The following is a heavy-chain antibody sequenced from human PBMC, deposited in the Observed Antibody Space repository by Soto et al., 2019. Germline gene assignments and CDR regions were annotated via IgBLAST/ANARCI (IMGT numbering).Heavy chain of an antibody. V-gene: IGHV3-23*01. CDR1: GFTFSSYA. D-gene: IGHD5-12*01. J-gene: IGHJ4*02. CDR3: AKDKNGYGFPRSFDY. Sequence: EVQLLESGGGLVQPGGSLRLSCAASGFTFSSYAMSWFPQAPGKGLEWVSAISGSGGSTYYADSVKGRFTISRDNSKNTLYLQMNSLRAEDTAVYYCAKDKNGYGFPRSFDYWGQGTLVTVSS. CDR2: ISGSGGST.